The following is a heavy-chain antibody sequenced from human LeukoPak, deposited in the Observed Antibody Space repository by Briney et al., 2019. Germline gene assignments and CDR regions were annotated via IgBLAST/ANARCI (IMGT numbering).Heavy chain of an antibody. CDR2: IWYGGSNK. CDR1: GFTFSSYG. Sequence: GRSLRLSCAASGFTFSSYGMHWVRQAPGKGLEWVAVIWYGGSNKYYADSVKGRFTISRDNSKNTLYLQMNSLRAEDTAVYYCARDQLDIVVVPAAYYYYYGMDVWGKGTTVTVSS. V-gene: IGHV3-33*01. D-gene: IGHD2-2*03. J-gene: IGHJ6*04. CDR3: ARDQLDIVVVPAAYYYYYGMDV.